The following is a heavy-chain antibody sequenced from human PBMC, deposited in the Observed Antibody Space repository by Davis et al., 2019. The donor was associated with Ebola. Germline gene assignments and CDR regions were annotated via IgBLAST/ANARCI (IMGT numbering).Heavy chain of an antibody. Sequence: ASVKVSCKASGYTFTSYGISWVRQAPGQGLEWMGWISAYNGNTNYAQKLQGRVTMTTDTSTSTAYMELRSLRSDDTAVYYCARDQGGRWIQLWLRTGFDYWGQGTLVTVSS. J-gene: IGHJ4*02. CDR2: ISAYNGNT. CDR3: ARDQGGRWIQLWLRTGFDY. CDR1: GYTFTSYG. D-gene: IGHD5-18*01. V-gene: IGHV1-18*04.